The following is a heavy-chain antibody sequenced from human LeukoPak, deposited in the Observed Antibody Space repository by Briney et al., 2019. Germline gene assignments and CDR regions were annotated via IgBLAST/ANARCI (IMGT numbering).Heavy chain of an antibody. D-gene: IGHD2-2*01. CDR2: INPNSGVT. CDR1: GYTFTAYS. CDR3: ARVFSTSTSSFDY. Sequence: ASVKVSCKASGYTFTAYSLHWVRRAPEQGLEWMGWINPNSGVTNYAQKLQGRVIMTRDTSISTAYMELSRLGSDDTAVYYCARVFSTSTSSFDYWGQGTLVTVSS. V-gene: IGHV1-2*02. J-gene: IGHJ4*02.